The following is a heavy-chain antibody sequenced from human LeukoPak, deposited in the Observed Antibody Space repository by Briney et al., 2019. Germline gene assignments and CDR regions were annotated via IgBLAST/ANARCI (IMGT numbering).Heavy chain of an antibody. J-gene: IGHJ4*02. D-gene: IGHD3-10*01. CDR2: ISAYNGNT. CDR3: ARESPPSYYYGSGSSYFDY. Sequence: GASVKVSCKASGYTFTSYGISWVRQAPGQGLEWMGWISAYNGNTNYAQKLQGRVTMTTDTSTSTAYMELRSLRSDDTAVYYYARESPPSYYYGSGSSYFDYWGQGTLVTVSS. CDR1: GYTFTSYG. V-gene: IGHV1-18*01.